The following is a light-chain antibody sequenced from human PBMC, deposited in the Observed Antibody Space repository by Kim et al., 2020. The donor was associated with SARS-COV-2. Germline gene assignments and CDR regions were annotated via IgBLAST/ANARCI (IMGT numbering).Light chain of an antibody. CDR3: QQYSSLPIT. J-gene: IGKJ5*01. CDR1: QSISNSY. Sequence: EIVLTQSPGTLSLSPGERATLSCRASQSISNSYLAWYQQKPGQAPRLLIYGASSRATGIPDRFSGSGSGTDFTLTISRLEPQDFAFYYCQQYSSLPITFGQGTRLEIK. CDR2: GAS. V-gene: IGKV3-20*01.